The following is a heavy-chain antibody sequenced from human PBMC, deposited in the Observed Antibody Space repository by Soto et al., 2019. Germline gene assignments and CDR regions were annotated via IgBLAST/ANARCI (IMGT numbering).Heavy chain of an antibody. CDR2: ISYDGSKK. J-gene: IGHJ6*02. CDR1: GFNFRSYG. V-gene: IGHV3-30*18. D-gene: IGHD5-12*01. CDR3: ANNIVLGFGARQVDYYYVMVF. Sequence: QVQLVESGGGVVQPGRSLRLSCAASGFNFRSYGMHWVRQAPGKGLDWVGVISYDGSKKYYAYYVKGRFTITRDISKTRLYLQMNSQRYEETRVWYGANNIVLGFGARQVDYYYVMVFCGQGTTVAVS.